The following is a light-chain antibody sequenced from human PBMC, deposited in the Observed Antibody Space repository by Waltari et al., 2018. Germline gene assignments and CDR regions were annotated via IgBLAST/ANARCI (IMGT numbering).Light chain of an antibody. CDR1: SSAVGGYNY. V-gene: IGLV2-14*03. CDR2: DVS. CDR3: SSYTSSRTVV. Sequence: QSALTQPAPVSGSPGQSITISCTGTSSAVGGYNYVSWYQHHPGNAPRLMIYDVSNRPSGVSNRFSGAKSGNTASLTISGLQAEDEAEYYCSSYTSSRTVVFGGGTQVTVL. J-gene: IGLJ2*01.